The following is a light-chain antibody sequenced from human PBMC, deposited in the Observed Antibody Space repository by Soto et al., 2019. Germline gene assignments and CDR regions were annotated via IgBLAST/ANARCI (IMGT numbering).Light chain of an antibody. Sequence: QSALTQPDSVSGSPGQSITISCAGASSDIGGYNYVSWYQQHPGKAPSLIIYEVSYRPSGVSDRFSGSNSGNTASLTISGLEAEDEADYFCGSYTIINTHWLFGGGTKLTVL. J-gene: IGLJ3*02. CDR2: EVS. V-gene: IGLV2-14*01. CDR1: SSDIGGYNY. CDR3: GSYTIINTHWL.